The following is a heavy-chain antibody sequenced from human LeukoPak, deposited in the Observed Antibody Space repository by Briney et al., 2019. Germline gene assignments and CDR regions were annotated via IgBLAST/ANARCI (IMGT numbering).Heavy chain of an antibody. CDR1: GFTFSSYA. D-gene: IGHD3-10*01. CDR2: ISYDGSNK. V-gene: IGHV3-30-3*01. CDR3: AKVGDYYGSGKYSNFDY. Sequence: PGRSLRLSCAASGFTFSSYAMHWVRQAPGKGLEWVAVISYDGSNKYYADSVKGRFTISRDNSKNTLYLQMSSLRAEDTAVYYCAKVGDYYGSGKYSNFDYWGQGTLVTVSS. J-gene: IGHJ4*02.